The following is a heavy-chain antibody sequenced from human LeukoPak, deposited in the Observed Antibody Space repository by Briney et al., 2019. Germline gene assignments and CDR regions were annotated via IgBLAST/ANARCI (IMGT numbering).Heavy chain of an antibody. CDR1: GGSISSYY. V-gene: IGHV4-4*07. Sequence: PSETLSLTCTVSGGSISSYYWSWIRQPAGKGLEWIGRIYTSGSTNYNPSLKSRVTMSVDTSKNQFSLKLSSVTAADTAVYYCARDVVDFWSGYDSYYYYYMDVWGKGTTVTVSS. D-gene: IGHD3-3*01. CDR3: ARDVVDFWSGYDSYYYYYMDV. CDR2: IYTSGST. J-gene: IGHJ6*03.